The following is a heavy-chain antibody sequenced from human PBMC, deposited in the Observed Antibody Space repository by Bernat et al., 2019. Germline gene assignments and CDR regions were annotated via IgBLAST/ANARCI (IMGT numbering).Heavy chain of an antibody. D-gene: IGHD3-22*01. V-gene: IGHV3-23*01. J-gene: IGHJ3*02. Sequence: EVQLLESGGGLVQPGGSLRLSCAASGFTFSSYAMSWVRQAPGKGLEWVSAISGSGGSTYYADSVKGRFTISRDNSKNTLYLQMNSLRAEDTAVYYCAKLTRTMIVVGITPVDAFDIWGQGTMVTVSS. CDR2: ISGSGGST. CDR1: GFTFSSYA. CDR3: AKLTRTMIVVGITPVDAFDI.